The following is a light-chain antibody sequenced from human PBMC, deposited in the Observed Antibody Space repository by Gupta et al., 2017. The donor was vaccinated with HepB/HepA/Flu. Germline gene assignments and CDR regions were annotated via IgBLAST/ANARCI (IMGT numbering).Light chain of an antibody. J-gene: IGLJ1*01. CDR1: SGHITYI. CDR3: ETWDSNTV. Sequence: HPVLTQSSSASASLGASFKLTCTLNSGHITYIIAWHQQPGKAPRYLMKIEGSGTYNKGSGVPYPFSGSSSGAARYLTISNLQAEDEDDYSCETWDSNTVFGTGTKVTVL. V-gene: IGLV4-60*03. CDR2: IEGSGTY.